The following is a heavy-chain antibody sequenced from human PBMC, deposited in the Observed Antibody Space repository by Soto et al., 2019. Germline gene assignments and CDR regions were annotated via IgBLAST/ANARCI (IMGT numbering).Heavy chain of an antibody. D-gene: IGHD3-10*01. J-gene: IGHJ4*02. CDR3: ARGAVTPDS. Sequence: PGGSLRLSCAASGFTFDSFAMTWVRQAPGKGLEWVSAISASGGSTYYADSVKGRFTISRDSSKNTLYLQMNSLRAEDTAVYYCARGAVTPDSWGQGTIVTVSS. CDR2: ISASGGST. CDR1: GFTFDSFA. V-gene: IGHV3-23*01.